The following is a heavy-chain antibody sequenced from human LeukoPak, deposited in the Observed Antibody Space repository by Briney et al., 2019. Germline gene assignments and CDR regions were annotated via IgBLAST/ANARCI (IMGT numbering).Heavy chain of an antibody. Sequence: GASVKVSCKASGYTFTSYGISWVRQAPGQGLEWMGGIIPIFGTANYAQKFQGRVTITADESTSTAYMELSSLRSEDTAVYYCARGVLMADYYYYYMDVWGKGTTVTISS. J-gene: IGHJ6*03. CDR1: GYTFTSYG. CDR2: IIPIFGTA. D-gene: IGHD5-24*01. V-gene: IGHV1-69*13. CDR3: ARGVLMADYYYYYMDV.